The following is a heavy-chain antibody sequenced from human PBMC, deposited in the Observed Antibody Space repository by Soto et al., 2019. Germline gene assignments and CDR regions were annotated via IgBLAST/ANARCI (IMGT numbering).Heavy chain of an antibody. Sequence: XESLNISCKGSGYSFTSYWIGWVRQMPGKGLEWMGIIYPGDSDTRYSPSFQGQVAISADKSISTAYLQWSSLKASDTAMYYCATHRYSGSYSPYYYYGMDVWGQGTTVTVSS. D-gene: IGHD1-26*01. CDR1: GYSFTSYW. V-gene: IGHV5-51*01. J-gene: IGHJ6*02. CDR3: ATHRYSGSYSPYYYYGMDV. CDR2: IYPGDSDT.